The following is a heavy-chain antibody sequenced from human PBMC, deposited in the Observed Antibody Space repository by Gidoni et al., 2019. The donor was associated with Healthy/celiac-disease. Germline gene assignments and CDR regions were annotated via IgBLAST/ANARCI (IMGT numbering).Heavy chain of an antibody. CDR2: IYYSGST. V-gene: IGHV4-59*01. CDR1: GGSISSYY. CDR3: ARADYYGSGSPLDY. D-gene: IGHD3-10*01. Sequence: QVQLQESGPGLVKPSETLSLTCTVSGGSISSYYWSWIRQPPGKGLEWIGYIYYSGSTNYNPSLKSRVTISVDTSKNQFSLKLSSVTAADTAVYYCARADYYGSGSPLDYWGQGTLVTVSS. J-gene: IGHJ4*02.